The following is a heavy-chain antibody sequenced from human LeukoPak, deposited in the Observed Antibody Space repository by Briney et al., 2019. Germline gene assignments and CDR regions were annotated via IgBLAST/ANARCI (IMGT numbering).Heavy chain of an antibody. V-gene: IGHV4-34*01. CDR3: ASRSRYYGDYGAYFDY. D-gene: IGHD4-17*01. J-gene: IGHJ4*02. CDR2: INHSGST. Sequence: SETLSLTCAVYGGSFSGYYWSWIRQPPGKGLEWIGEINHSGSTNYNPSLKSRVTISVDTSKNQLSLKLSSVTAADTAVYYCASRSRYYGDYGAYFDYWGQGTLVTVSS. CDR1: GGSFSGYY.